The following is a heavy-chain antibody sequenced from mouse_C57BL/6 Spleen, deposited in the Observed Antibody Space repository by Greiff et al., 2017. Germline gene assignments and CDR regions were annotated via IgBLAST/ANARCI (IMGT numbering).Heavy chain of an antibody. Sequence: EVQLQESGPELVKPGASVKISCKASGYSFTDYNMNWVKQSNGKSLEWIGVINPNYGTTSYNQKFKGKATLTVDQSSSTAYMQLNSLTSEDSAVYYCARSGIFITTVVATDYAMDDWGQGTSVTVSS. D-gene: IGHD1-1*01. CDR1: GYSFTDYN. CDR3: ARSGIFITTVVATDYAMDD. V-gene: IGHV1-39*01. J-gene: IGHJ4*01. CDR2: INPNYGTT.